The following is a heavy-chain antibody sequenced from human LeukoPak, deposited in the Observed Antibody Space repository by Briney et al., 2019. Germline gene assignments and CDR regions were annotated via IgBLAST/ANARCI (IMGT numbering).Heavy chain of an antibody. CDR2: ISAYNGNT. J-gene: IGHJ5*02. V-gene: IGHV1-18*01. CDR1: GYTFTSYG. Sequence: ASVKVSCKASGYTFTSYGISWVRQAPGQGLEWMGWISAYNGNTNYAQKLQGRVTMTTDTSTSTAYMELSSLRSEDTAVYYCARGSYDFWSGYYSRPKDWFDPWGQGTLVTVSS. CDR3: ARGSYDFWSGYYSRPKDWFDP. D-gene: IGHD3-3*01.